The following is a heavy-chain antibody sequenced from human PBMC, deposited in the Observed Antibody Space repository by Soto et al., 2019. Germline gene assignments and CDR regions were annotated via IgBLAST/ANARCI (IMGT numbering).Heavy chain of an antibody. Sequence: GESLKISCKGSGYIFTSYWIGWVRQMPGKGLEWMGIIYPGDSDTRYSPSFQGQVTISADKSISTAYLQWSSLKASDTAMYYCARQLRRPYYYYYGMDVWGQGTTVTVSS. CDR2: IYPGDSDT. CDR1: GYIFTSYW. V-gene: IGHV5-51*01. CDR3: ARQLRRPYYYYYGMDV. J-gene: IGHJ6*02. D-gene: IGHD4-17*01.